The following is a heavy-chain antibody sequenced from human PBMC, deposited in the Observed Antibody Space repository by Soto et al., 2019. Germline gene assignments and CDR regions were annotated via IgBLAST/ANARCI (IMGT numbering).Heavy chain of an antibody. V-gene: IGHV3-21*01. Sequence: PGGSLRLSCAASGFTFSSYSMNWVRQAPGKGLEWVSSISSSSSYIYYADSVKGRFTISRDNAKNSLYLQMNSLRAEDTAVYYCARPQGDQYCSSTSCYAAAMATGGYYYGMDVWGQGTTVTVSS. CDR3: ARPQGDQYCSSTSCYAAAMATGGYYYGMDV. J-gene: IGHJ6*02. CDR2: ISSSSSYI. D-gene: IGHD2-2*01. CDR1: GFTFSSYS.